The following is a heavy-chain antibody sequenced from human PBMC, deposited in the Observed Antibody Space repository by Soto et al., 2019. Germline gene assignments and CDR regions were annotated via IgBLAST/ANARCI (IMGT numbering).Heavy chain of an antibody. D-gene: IGHD3-10*01. Sequence: ASVKVSCKASGYTFASYGMSWVRQAPGQGHEWMGCISAYNGNTNYAQKLQGRVTMTTDTSTSTAYMELRSLRSDDTAVYYCARFYYYGSGSFDPFDYWGQGTMVTVS. V-gene: IGHV1-18*01. J-gene: IGHJ4*02. CDR3: ARFYYYGSGSFDPFDY. CDR1: GYTFASYG. CDR2: ISAYNGNT.